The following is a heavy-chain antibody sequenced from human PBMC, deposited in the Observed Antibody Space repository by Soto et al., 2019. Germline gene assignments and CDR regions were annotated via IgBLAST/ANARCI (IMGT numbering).Heavy chain of an antibody. CDR2: IGDSGGNT. J-gene: IGHJ4*02. Sequence: AGSLRLSCVASGFTFSNYAMNWGRQAPGKGLEWVSVIGDSGGNTYYAGSVKGRFTISRDNSKNTLYLQMNSVRAEDTAVYYCAKSSSSSCYTGMDYWGQGTLVTVYS. CDR1: GFTFSNYA. D-gene: IGHD2-2*02. V-gene: IGHV3-23*01. CDR3: AKSSSSSCYTGMDY.